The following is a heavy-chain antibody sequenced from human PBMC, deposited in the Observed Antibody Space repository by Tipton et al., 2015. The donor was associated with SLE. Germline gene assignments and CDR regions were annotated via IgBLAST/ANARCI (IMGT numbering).Heavy chain of an antibody. V-gene: IGHV4-59*08. D-gene: IGHD5-24*01. J-gene: IGHJ4*02. CDR3: ARLEGDGYKWYFDY. Sequence: TLSLTCTVSGGSIRSDYWSWIRQPPGKGLEWIGYINYSGSTNYNPSLKSRVTISVDTSKNQFSRKLSSVTAADTAVYYCARLEGDGYKWYFDYWGQGTLVTVST. CDR2: INYSGST. CDR1: GGSIRSDY.